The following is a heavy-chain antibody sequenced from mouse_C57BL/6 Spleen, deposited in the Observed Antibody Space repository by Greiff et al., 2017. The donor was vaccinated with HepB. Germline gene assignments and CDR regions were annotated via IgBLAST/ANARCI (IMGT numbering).Heavy chain of an antibody. CDR2: INPSTGGT. V-gene: IGHV1-42*01. J-gene: IGHJ2*01. CDR1: GYSFTGYY. Sequence: VQLKQSGPELVKPGASVKISCKASGYSFTGYYMNWVKQSPEKSLEWIGEINPSTGGTTYNQKFKAKATLTVDKSSSTAYMQLKSLTSEDSAVYYCARLGYSNPYYFDYWGQGTTLTVSS. D-gene: IGHD2-5*01. CDR3: ARLGYSNPYYFDY.